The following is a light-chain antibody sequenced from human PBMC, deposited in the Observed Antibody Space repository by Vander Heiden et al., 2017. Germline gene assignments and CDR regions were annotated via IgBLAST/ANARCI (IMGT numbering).Light chain of an antibody. CDR1: QSLLHSNGYNY. V-gene: IGKV2-28*01. Sequence: DIVMTQSPLSLPVTPGDRASITCRSSQSLLHSNGYNYLDWYLQKPGQAPQLLIYLGSNRASGVPDRFSGSGSGTDFTLKISRVEAEDVGVYYCKQALQTPYTFGQGTKLEIK. CDR3: KQALQTPYT. CDR2: LGS. J-gene: IGKJ2*01.